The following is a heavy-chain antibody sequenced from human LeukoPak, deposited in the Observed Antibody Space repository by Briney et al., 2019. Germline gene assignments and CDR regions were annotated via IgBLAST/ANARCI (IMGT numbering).Heavy chain of an antibody. CDR1: GFTFSGYW. Sequence: PGGSLSLSCAASGFTFSGYWMHWVRQAPGKGLVWVSRINSDGSTTSYADSVKGRFTISRDNAKNTLYLQMNSLRAEDTAVYYCARNPPDYGGARGDYWGQGTLVTVSS. CDR2: INSDGSTT. CDR3: ARNPPDYGGARGDY. D-gene: IGHD4-17*01. J-gene: IGHJ4*02. V-gene: IGHV3-74*01.